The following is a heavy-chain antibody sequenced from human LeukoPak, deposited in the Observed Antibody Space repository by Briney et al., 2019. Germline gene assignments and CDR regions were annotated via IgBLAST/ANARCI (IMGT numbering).Heavy chain of an antibody. D-gene: IGHD6-13*01. V-gene: IGHV3-30*04. Sequence: GGSPRLSCAASGFTFSSYAMHWVRQAPGKGLEWVAVISYDGSNKYYADSVKGRFTISRDNSKNTLYLQMNSLRAEDTAVYYCAKEPYSSSWYRFDYWGQGTLVTVSS. CDR3: AKEPYSSSWYRFDY. CDR1: GFTFSSYA. CDR2: ISYDGSNK. J-gene: IGHJ4*02.